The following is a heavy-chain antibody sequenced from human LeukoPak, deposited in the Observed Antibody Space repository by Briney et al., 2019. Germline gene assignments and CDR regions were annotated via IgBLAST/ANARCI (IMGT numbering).Heavy chain of an antibody. CDR1: GFTFSSYW. V-gene: IGHV3-74*01. CDR3: AKAFTRYCSGGSCYPSDAFDI. Sequence: GGSLRLSCAASGFTFSSYWMHWVRQAPGKGLVWVSRINTDGSSTSYADSVKGRFTISRDNSKNTLYLQMNSLRAEDTAVYYCAKAFTRYCSGGSCYPSDAFDIWGQGTMVTVSS. D-gene: IGHD2-15*01. J-gene: IGHJ3*02. CDR2: INTDGSST.